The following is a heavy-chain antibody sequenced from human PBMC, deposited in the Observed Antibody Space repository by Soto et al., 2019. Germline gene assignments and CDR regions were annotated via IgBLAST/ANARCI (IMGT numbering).Heavy chain of an antibody. CDR2: IVVGSGNT. CDR1: GFTFTSSA. D-gene: IGHD4-17*01. Sequence: SVKVSCKASGFTFTSSAVQWVRQARGQRLEWIGWIVVGSGNTNYAQKFQERVTITRDMSTSTAYMELSSLRSEDTAVYYCAASPGATVTTGYYYYGMDVWGQGTAVTVSS. J-gene: IGHJ6*02. CDR3: AASPGATVTTGYYYYGMDV. V-gene: IGHV1-58*01.